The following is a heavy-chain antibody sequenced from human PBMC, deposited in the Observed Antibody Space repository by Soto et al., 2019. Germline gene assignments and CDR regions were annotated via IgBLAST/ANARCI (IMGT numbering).Heavy chain of an antibody. CDR1: GFTFSSYA. CDR3: AKDREIVGATGFDY. V-gene: IGHV3-23*01. J-gene: IGHJ4*02. D-gene: IGHD1-26*01. CDR2: ISGSGGST. Sequence: EVQLLESGGGLVRPGGSLRLSCAASGFTFSSYAMSWVRQAPGKGLEWVSAISGSGGSTYYADSVKGRFTISRDNSKNTLYLQMNSLRTEDTAVYYRAKDREIVGATGFDYWGPGTLVTASS.